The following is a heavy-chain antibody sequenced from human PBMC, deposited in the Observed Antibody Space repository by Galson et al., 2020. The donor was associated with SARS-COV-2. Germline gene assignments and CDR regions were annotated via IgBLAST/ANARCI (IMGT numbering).Heavy chain of an antibody. V-gene: IGHV4-34*01. D-gene: IGHD3-22*01. CDR3: AAVIRVDSNGFYYLLGYSYGMDA. Sequence: SETLSLTCAIYGGSLRDYYWSWIRQSPGKNLEWIGEIDHDGSASYKAKLKGRVTISIDKAKNQFSLQLTSVTAADAATYYCAAVIRVDSNGFYYLLGYSYGMDAWGQGTTVTVSS. CDR2: IDHDGSA. J-gene: IGHJ6*02. CDR1: GGSLRDYY.